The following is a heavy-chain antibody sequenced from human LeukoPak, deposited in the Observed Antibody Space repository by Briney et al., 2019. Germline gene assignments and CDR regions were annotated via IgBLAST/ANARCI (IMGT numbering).Heavy chain of an antibody. Sequence: PSETLSLTCTVSGGSISSSSYYWGWIRQPPGNGMEWIGSIYYSGSTYYNPSLKSRVTISVDTSKNQFSLKLSSVTAADTAVYYCAGKYYGSGSYYKDTNFDYWGQGTLVTVSS. CDR1: GGSISSSSYY. D-gene: IGHD3-10*01. J-gene: IGHJ4*02. CDR2: IYYSGST. V-gene: IGHV4-39*01. CDR3: AGKYYGSGSYYKDTNFDY.